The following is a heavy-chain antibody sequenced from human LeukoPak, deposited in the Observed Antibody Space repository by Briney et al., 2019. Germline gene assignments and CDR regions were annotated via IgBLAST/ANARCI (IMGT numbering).Heavy chain of an antibody. CDR1: GFTFSSYV. J-gene: IGHJ4*02. CDR2: ISGSGGST. V-gene: IGHV3-23*01. Sequence: PGGSLRLSCAVSGFTFSSYVMSWVRQAPGKGLEWVSAISGSGGSTYYADSVKGRFTISRDNSKNTLYLQMNSLRAEDTAVYYCAKNPYGSGSYSSDFDYWGQGTLVTVSS. CDR3: AKNPYGSGSYSSDFDY. D-gene: IGHD3-10*01.